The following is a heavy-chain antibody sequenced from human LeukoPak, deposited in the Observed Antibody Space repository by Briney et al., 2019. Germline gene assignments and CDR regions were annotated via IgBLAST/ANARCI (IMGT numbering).Heavy chain of an antibody. D-gene: IGHD4/OR15-4a*01. CDR3: VRGPYGASISKWFDP. Sequence: SETLSLTCTVSRGSISGYSWSWIRQSPEGGLEWIGYIYYSGDTAYNPSLRSRVTLSVDTSKNQFSLQLRSVTTADTAVYYCVRGPYGASISKWFDPWGQGTQVIVSP. CDR2: IYYSGDT. V-gene: IGHV4-59*01. J-gene: IGHJ5*02. CDR1: RGSISGYS.